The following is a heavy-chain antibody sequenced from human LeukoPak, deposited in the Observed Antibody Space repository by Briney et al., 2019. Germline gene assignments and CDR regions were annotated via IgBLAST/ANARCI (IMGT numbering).Heavy chain of an antibody. CDR2: IYYSGST. CDR3: ASLDYYGSGSYGDY. V-gene: IGHV4-59*01. Sequence: SETLSLTCTVSGGSISSYYWSWIRQPPGKGLEWIGYIYYSGSTNYNPSLKSRVTISVDTSKNQFSLKLSSVNAAVTAVYYCASLDYYGSGSYGDYWGQGTLVTVSS. CDR1: GGSISSYY. D-gene: IGHD3-10*01. J-gene: IGHJ4*02.